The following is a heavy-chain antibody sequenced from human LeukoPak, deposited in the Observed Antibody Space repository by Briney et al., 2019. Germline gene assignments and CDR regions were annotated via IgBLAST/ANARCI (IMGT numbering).Heavy chain of an antibody. CDR2: MNPNSGNT. CDR3: AGPLLWFGELLYLLP. CDR1: GYTFTSYD. V-gene: IGHV1-8*01. D-gene: IGHD3-10*01. Sequence: ASVKVSCQASGYTFTSYDINWVRQATGQGLEWMGWMNPNSGNTGYAQKFQGRVTMTRNTSISTAYMELSSLRSEDTAVYYCAGPLLWFGELLYLLPWGQGTLVTVSS. J-gene: IGHJ5*02.